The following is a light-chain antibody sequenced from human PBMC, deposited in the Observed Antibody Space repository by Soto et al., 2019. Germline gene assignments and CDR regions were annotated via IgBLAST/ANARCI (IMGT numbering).Light chain of an antibody. V-gene: IGKV1-39*01. CDR1: QSIGSD. Sequence: VRVTQSPSSLSASVGDRLTITCRASQSIGSDLNWYQQKPGRAPHLLIYAASTLHSGVPSRFSGSGSGTDFTLTISSLQPEDFATYYCQQSYSTPRTFGQGTKVEIK. CDR2: AAS. J-gene: IGKJ2*01. CDR3: QQSYSTPRT.